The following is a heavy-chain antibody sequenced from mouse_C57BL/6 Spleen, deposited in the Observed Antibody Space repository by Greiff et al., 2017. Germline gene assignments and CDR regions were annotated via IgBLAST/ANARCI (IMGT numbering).Heavy chain of an antibody. CDR1: GYTFTDYN. J-gene: IGHJ2*01. Sequence: EVKLMESGPELVKPGASVKMSCKASGYTFTDYNMHWVKQSHGKSLEWIGYINPNNGGTSYNQKFKGKATLTVNKSSSTAYMELRSLTSEDSAVYYCERRGETGGYLDYWGQGTTLTVSS. V-gene: IGHV1-22*01. CDR3: ERRGETGGYLDY. D-gene: IGHD3-2*01. CDR2: INPNNGGT.